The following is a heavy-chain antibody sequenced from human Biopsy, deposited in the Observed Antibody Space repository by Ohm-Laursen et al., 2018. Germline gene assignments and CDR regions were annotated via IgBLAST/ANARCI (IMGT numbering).Heavy chain of an antibody. J-gene: IGHJ4*02. CDR2: IWYDGSNK. CDR1: GFTFSIYG. CDR3: AREGDDSSGYTPHYFDY. Sequence: SLRLSCAASGFTFSIYGMHWVRQAPGKGLEWVAVIWYDGSNKYYADSVKGRFTISRDDPKNTLYLQMNSLRAEDTAVYYCAREGDDSSGYTPHYFDYWGQGTLLTVSS. D-gene: IGHD3-22*01. V-gene: IGHV3-33*01.